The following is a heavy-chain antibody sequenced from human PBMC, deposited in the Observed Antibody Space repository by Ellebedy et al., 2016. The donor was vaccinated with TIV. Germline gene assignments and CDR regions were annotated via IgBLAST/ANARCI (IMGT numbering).Heavy chain of an antibody. CDR2: INNSGMRT. J-gene: IGHJ4*02. V-gene: IGHV3-23*01. CDR1: GFTFTSYA. CDR3: TKGRGGGSDSSSPRYFFDY. Sequence: GESLKISCAASGFTFTSYAMSWVRQPPGKGLEWVSTINNSGMRTYYADSVEGRFVISRDNSKKTRSLQMNSLRAEDTAVYYCTKGRGGGSDSSSPRYFFDYWGLGTLVTVSS. D-gene: IGHD3-22*01.